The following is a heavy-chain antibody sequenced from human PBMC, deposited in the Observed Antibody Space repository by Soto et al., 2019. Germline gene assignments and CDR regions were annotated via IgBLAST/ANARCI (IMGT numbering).Heavy chain of an antibody. CDR1: GYSISSGYY. Sequence: PSATXSLTCAFSGYSISSGYYCCCIRQPPGKGLEWIGSIYHSGSTYYNPSLKSRVTISVDTSKNQFSLKLRSVTAADTAVYYCARGNDSGANGTKYYFDYWGQGTLVTVSS. V-gene: IGHV4-38-2*01. CDR2: IYHSGST. D-gene: IGHD1-1*01. CDR3: ARGNDSGANGTKYYFDY. J-gene: IGHJ4*02.